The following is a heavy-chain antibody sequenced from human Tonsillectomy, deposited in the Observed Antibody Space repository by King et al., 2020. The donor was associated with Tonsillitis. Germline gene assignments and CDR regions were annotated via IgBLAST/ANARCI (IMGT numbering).Heavy chain of an antibody. CDR1: GYSFSDYL. D-gene: IGHD5-12*01. CDR3: ATRTGFSGYDSFFEY. Sequence: VQLVESGAAVKKPGESLRISCQGSGYSFSDYLITWVRQVPGKGLEWMGRIDPSGSYTNYSPSLQGHVTISADKSFSTAYLQWSSLKASDTAIYYCATRTGFSGYDSFFEYWGQGTLVTVSS. J-gene: IGHJ4*02. CDR2: IDPSGSYT. V-gene: IGHV5-10-1*03.